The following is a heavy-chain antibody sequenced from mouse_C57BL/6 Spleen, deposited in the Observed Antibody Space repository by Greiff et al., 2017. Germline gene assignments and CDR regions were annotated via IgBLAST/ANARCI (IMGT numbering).Heavy chain of an antibody. CDR1: GYTFTDYN. V-gene: IGHV1-18*01. CDR3: ARSLITTAHFDY. J-gene: IGHJ2*01. D-gene: IGHD1-1*01. Sequence: EVKLMESGPELVKPGASVKIPCKASGYTFTDYNMDWVKQSHGKSLEWIGDINPNNGGTIYNQKFKGKATLTVDKSSSTAYMELRSLTSEDTAVYYCARSLITTAHFDYWGQCTTLTVSS. CDR2: INPNNGGT.